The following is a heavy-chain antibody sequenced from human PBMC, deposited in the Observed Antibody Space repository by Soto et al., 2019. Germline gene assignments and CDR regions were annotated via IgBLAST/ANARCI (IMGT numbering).Heavy chain of an antibody. D-gene: IGHD3-3*01. CDR3: ARESDDFWSGYYSFDY. CDR2: IYYSGST. J-gene: IGHJ4*02. Sequence: QVQLQESGPGLVKPSQTLSLTCTVSGGSISSGGYYWSWIRQHPGKGLEWIGYIYYSGSTYYNPSLKSRVTMSVDTSKNQFSLKLSYVTAADTAVYYCARESDDFWSGYYSFDYWGQGTLVTVSS. CDR1: GGSISSGGYY. V-gene: IGHV4-31*03.